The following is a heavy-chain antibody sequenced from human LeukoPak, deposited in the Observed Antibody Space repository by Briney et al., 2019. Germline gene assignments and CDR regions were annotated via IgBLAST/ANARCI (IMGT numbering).Heavy chain of an antibody. D-gene: IGHD6-13*01. CDR2: IIPIFGTA. V-gene: IGHV1-69*13. CDR3: ARVPIAAAGRDEYYFDY. Sequence: SVKVSCKASGGTFSSYAISWVRQAPRQGLEWMGGIIPIFGTANYAQKFQGRVTITADESTSTAYVELSSLRSEDTAVYYCARVPIAAAGRDEYYFDYWGQGTLVTVFS. CDR1: GGTFSSYA. J-gene: IGHJ4*02.